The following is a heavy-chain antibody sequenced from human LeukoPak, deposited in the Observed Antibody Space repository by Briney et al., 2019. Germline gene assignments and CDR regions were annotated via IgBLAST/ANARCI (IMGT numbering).Heavy chain of an antibody. Sequence: ASVKVSCKASGYTFTSYGVTWVRQAPGQGLEWMGWISANNGNTNYAQKFQDSVTMTTDTSTTTAYMELTSLRSDDTAVYYCARLGLWKYYFDYWGQGTLVTVSS. V-gene: IGHV1-18*01. J-gene: IGHJ4*02. D-gene: IGHD2/OR15-2a*01. CDR3: ARLGLWKYYFDY. CDR2: ISANNGNT. CDR1: GYTFTSYG.